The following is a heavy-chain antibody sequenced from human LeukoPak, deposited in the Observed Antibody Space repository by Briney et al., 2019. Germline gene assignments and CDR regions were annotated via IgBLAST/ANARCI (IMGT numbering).Heavy chain of an antibody. D-gene: IGHD5-18*01. Sequence: SGPTLVNPTQTLTLTCTFSGFSLSTSGVGVGWIRQPPGKALEWLAVIYWDDDKRYSPSLKSRLTITKDTSKNQAVLTMTNMDPVDTATYYCARIRIGDLNFDYWGQGTLVTVSS. J-gene: IGHJ4*02. CDR1: GFSLSTSGVG. CDR2: IYWDDDK. CDR3: ARIRIGDLNFDY. V-gene: IGHV2-5*02.